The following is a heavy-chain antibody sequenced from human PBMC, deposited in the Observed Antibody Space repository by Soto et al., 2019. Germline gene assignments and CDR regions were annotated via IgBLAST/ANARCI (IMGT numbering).Heavy chain of an antibody. CDR1: GYSFTSYW. Sequence: PGESLKISCKGSGYSFTSYWISWVRQMPGKGLEWMGRIDPSDSYTNYSPSFQGHVTISADKSISTAYLQWSSLKASDTAMYYCARHSDYSNCFDYGMDVWGQGTTVTVSS. D-gene: IGHD4-4*01. CDR3: ARHSDYSNCFDYGMDV. J-gene: IGHJ6*02. V-gene: IGHV5-10-1*01. CDR2: IDPSDSYT.